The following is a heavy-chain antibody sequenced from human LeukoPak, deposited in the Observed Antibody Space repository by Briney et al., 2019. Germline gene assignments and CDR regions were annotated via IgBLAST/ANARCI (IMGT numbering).Heavy chain of an antibody. V-gene: IGHV4-31*03. CDR1: GGSISSGGYY. CDR3: ARVPPAHSSYYGGDWGHFDY. Sequence: SETLSLTCTVSGGSISSGGYYWSWIRQHPGKGLEWIGYIYYSGSTYYNPSLKSRVTISVDTSKNQFSLKLSSVTAADTAVYYCARVPPAHSSYYGGDWGHFDYWGQGTLVTVSS. CDR2: IYYSGST. D-gene: IGHD3-22*01. J-gene: IGHJ4*02.